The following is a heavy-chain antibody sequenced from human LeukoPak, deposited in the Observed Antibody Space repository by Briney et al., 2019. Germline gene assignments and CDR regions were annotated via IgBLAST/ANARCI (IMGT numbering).Heavy chain of an antibody. J-gene: IGHJ4*02. V-gene: IGHV1-69*02. D-gene: IGHD5-24*01. CDR3: ALGRGMAAKMGPFDY. CDR2: IIPILGIA. Sequence: SVKVSCKASGDTFSSYNISWVRQAPGQGLEWMGRIIPILGIANYAQKFQGRVTITADKSTSTAYMELSSLRSEDTAVYYCALGRGMAAKMGPFDYWGQGTLVTVSS. CDR1: GDTFSSYN.